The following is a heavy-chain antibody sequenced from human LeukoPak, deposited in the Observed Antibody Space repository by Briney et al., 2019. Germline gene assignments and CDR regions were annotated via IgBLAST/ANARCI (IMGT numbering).Heavy chain of an antibody. D-gene: IGHD4-23*01. Sequence: SLRLSCAASGFTFDDYAMHWVRQAPGKGLEWVSGISWNSGSIGYADSVKGRFTISRDNAKNSLYLQMNSLRAEDTALYYCAKDFYTDYGGNRGYYFDYWGQGTLVTVSS. V-gene: IGHV3-9*01. CDR3: AKDFYTDYGGNRGYYFDY. J-gene: IGHJ4*02. CDR1: GFTFDDYA. CDR2: ISWNSGSI.